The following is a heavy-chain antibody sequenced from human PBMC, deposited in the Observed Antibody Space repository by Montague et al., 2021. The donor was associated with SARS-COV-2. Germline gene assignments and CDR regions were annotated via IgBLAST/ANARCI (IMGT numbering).Heavy chain of an antibody. V-gene: IGHV4-39*01. Sequence: SETLSLTCTVSGGSISSSNYYWVWIRQPPGKGLEWVGSIYYSGSTYYTPSLKSRVTISVDTSKNQFSLRLSSVTAAATAVYYCARHSGRDTIFGVVIIFDSLDIWGQGTMVTVSS. J-gene: IGHJ3*02. CDR1: GGSISSSNYY. CDR3: ARHSGRDTIFGVVIIFDSLDI. CDR2: IYYSGST. D-gene: IGHD3-3*01.